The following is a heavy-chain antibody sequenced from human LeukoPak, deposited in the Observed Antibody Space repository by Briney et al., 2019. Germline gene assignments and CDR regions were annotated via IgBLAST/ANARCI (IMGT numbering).Heavy chain of an antibody. V-gene: IGHV3-53*01. CDR3: ASPSSGQSFDI. J-gene: IGHJ3*02. Sequence: GGSLRLSCAASGFIVSSNYMNWVRQAPGKGLEWVSVIYTGGNTYYADSVKGRFTISRDNSKNTLYLQMHSLRAEDTAVYYCASPSSGQSFDIWGEGTMVTVSS. CDR2: IYTGGNT. CDR1: GFIVSSNY. D-gene: IGHD6-19*01.